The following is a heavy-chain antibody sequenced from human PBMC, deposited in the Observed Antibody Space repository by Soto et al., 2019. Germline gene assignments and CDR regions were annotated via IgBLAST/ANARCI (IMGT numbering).Heavy chain of an antibody. CDR3: ARISRQLWPYYYYGMDV. D-gene: IGHD5-18*01. V-gene: IGHV2-26*01. Sequence: QVTLKESGPVLVKPTETLTLTCTVSGFSLSNARMGVSWIRQPPGKALEWLAHIFSNDEKSYSTSLKSRLTISKDTSKSQVVLTMTSMDPVDTATYYCARISRQLWPYYYYGMDVWGQGTTVTVSS. J-gene: IGHJ6*02. CDR2: IFSNDEK. CDR1: GFSLSNARMG.